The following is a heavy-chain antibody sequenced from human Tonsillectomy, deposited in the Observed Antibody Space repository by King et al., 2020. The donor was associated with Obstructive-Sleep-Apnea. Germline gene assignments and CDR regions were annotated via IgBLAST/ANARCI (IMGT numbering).Heavy chain of an antibody. J-gene: IGHJ3*02. V-gene: IGHV1-18*01. CDR2: IGVYNGNT. D-gene: IGHD3-16*01. CDR3: ARNNFNYDYVWGKGAFDI. CDR1: GYTFGSHG. Sequence: VQLVESGAEVKKPGASVKVSCKASGYTFGSHGITWVRQAPGQGLEWVGWIGVYNGNTNYAQKLQGRVTMITDTSTSTAYMELRSLRSDDTAVYYCARNNFNYDYVWGKGAFDIWGPGTMVTVSS.